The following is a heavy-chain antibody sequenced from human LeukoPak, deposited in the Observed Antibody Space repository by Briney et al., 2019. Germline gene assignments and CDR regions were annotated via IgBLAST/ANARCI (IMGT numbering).Heavy chain of an antibody. CDR2: INAGNANT. D-gene: IGHD6-13*01. V-gene: IGHV1-3*01. Sequence: ASVKVSCKAFGYSFTSYAIHWVRQAPGQRLEWMGWINAGNANTKYSQKFQGRVTITRDTSASTASMELSGLRSEDTAVYYCAREPAAGRWPWGQGTLVTVSS. CDR1: GYSFTSYA. J-gene: IGHJ5*02. CDR3: AREPAAGRWP.